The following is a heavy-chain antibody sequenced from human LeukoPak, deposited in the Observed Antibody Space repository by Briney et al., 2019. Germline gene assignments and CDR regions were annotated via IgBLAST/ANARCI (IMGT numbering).Heavy chain of an antibody. D-gene: IGHD6-19*01. CDR1: GFTFSSYE. CDR2: ISSSGRTI. Sequence: GGSLRLSCAASGFTFSSYEMNWVRQAPGKGLEWVSYISSSGRTIYYADSVKGRFTISRDNAKNSLYLQMNSLRAEDTAVYYCARDSSGWFRTTYNWFDPWGQGTLVTVSS. V-gene: IGHV3-48*03. CDR3: ARDSSGWFRTTYNWFDP. J-gene: IGHJ5*02.